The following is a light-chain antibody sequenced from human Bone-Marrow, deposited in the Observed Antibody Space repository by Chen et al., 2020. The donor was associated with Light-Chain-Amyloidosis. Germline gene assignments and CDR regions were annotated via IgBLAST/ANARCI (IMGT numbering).Light chain of an antibody. CDR3: AAWDDSPNGHVV. Sequence: QSVLTQPPSASGTPGQRVTISCSGSSSNIGRNTVNWYQQLPGTAPKLLIHDKDQRPSGVPDRVSGSKSGTSASLAISGRQSEDEADYYCAAWDDSPNGHVVFGGGTRLTVL. CDR2: DKD. J-gene: IGLJ2*01. V-gene: IGLV1-44*01. CDR1: SSNIGRNT.